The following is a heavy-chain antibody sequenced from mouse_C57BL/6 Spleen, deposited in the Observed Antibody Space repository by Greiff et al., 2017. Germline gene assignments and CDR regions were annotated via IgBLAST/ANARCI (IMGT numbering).Heavy chain of an antibody. V-gene: IGHV1-55*01. D-gene: IGHD2-3*01. CDR1: GYTFTSYW. CDR3: ARNGCYPYYFDY. J-gene: IGHJ2*01. Sequence: QVQLKQPGAELVKPGASVKMSCKASGYTFTSYWITWVKQRPGQGLEWIGDIYPGSGRTNYNEKFKSKATLTVNTSSSTAYMQLSSLTSEDSAVYSCARNGCYPYYFDYWGQGTTLTVSS. CDR2: IYPGSGRT.